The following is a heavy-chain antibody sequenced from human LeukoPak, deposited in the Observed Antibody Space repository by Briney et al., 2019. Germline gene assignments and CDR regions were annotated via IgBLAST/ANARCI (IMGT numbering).Heavy chain of an antibody. Sequence: SETLSLTCNVSGASISDYYWSWIRQPAGKGLEWIGRIYTSGSTNYNPSLKSRVTMSVDTSKNQFSLKLSSVTAADTAVYYCARVRGVKGYFDYWGQGTLVTVSS. CDR1: GASISDYY. J-gene: IGHJ4*02. D-gene: IGHD3-10*01. CDR2: IYTSGST. CDR3: ARVRGVKGYFDY. V-gene: IGHV4-4*07.